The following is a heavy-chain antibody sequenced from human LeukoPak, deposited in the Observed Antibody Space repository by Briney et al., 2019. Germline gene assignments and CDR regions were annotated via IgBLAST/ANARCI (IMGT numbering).Heavy chain of an antibody. CDR3: ARDSGFSGTQRGEY. CDR2: INNDGSST. Sequence: GGSLRLSCAASGFTFSSYEMNWVRQAPGKGLVWVSRINNDGSSTSYADSVQGRFTISRDNSKNTLYLQMNSLRAEDTAVYYCARDSGFSGTQRGEYWGQGALVAVSS. D-gene: IGHD3/OR15-3a*01. CDR1: GFTFSSYE. V-gene: IGHV3-74*01. J-gene: IGHJ4*02.